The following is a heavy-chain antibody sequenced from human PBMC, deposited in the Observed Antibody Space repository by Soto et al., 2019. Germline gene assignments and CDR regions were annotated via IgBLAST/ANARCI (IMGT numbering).Heavy chain of an antibody. CDR1: GYTFTGYY. J-gene: IGHJ5*02. D-gene: IGHD1-1*01. Sequence: ASVKVSCKASGYTFTGYYIHWVRQSPGQGLEWTGWINLNSGGTKFPQKFQGRVIMTRDTSISTAYMDLSRLTYDDTAIYDWARAGLTTLELATTSWGQGTLVTVSS. CDR3: ARAGLTTLELATTS. CDR2: INLNSGGT. V-gene: IGHV1-2*02.